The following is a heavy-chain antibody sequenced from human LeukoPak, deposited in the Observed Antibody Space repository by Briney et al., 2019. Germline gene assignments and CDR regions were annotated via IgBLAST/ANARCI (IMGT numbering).Heavy chain of an antibody. CDR1: GGSISSYY. J-gene: IGHJ4*02. V-gene: IGHV4-59*01. CDR2: IYYSGST. D-gene: IGHD6-13*01. CDR3: ARSPPPPGYSSSWYYFDY. Sequence: PSETLSLTCTVSGGSISSYYWSWIRQPPGKGLEWIGYIYYSGSTNYNPSLKSRVTISVDTSKNQFSLKLSSVTAADTAVYYCARSPPPPGYSSSWYYFDYWGQGTLATVSS.